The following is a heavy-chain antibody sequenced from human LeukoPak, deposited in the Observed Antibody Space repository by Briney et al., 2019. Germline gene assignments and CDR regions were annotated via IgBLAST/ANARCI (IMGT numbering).Heavy chain of an antibody. J-gene: IGHJ6*03. V-gene: IGHV1-18*01. CDR1: GYTFTSYG. CDR2: ISAYNGNT. D-gene: IGHD5-18*01. Sequence: ASVKVSCKASGYTFTSYGISWVRQAPGQGLEWMGWISAYNGNTNYAQKLQGRVTMTTDTSTSTAYMELRSLRSDDTAVYYCARAPTSTAKAFFQYYYYYYMDVWGKGTTVTVSS. CDR3: ARAPTSTAKAFFQYYYYYYMDV.